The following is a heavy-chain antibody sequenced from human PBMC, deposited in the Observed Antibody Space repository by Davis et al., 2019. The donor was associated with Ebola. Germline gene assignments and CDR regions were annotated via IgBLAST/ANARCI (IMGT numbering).Heavy chain of an antibody. D-gene: IGHD3-10*01. Sequence: SVKVSCKASGYTFTSYGISWVRQAPGQGLEWMGRIIPILGIANYAQKFQGRVTITRDTSASTAYMELSSLRSEDTAVYYCARGYYYGSGSPYDYWGQGTLVTVSS. CDR2: IIPILGIA. V-gene: IGHV1-69*04. CDR3: ARGYYYGSGSPYDY. CDR1: GYTFTSYG. J-gene: IGHJ4*02.